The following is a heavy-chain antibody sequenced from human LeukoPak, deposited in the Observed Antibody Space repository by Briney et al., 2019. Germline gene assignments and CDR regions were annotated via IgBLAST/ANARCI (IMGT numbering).Heavy chain of an antibody. Sequence: PRGSLSLSCAASGFSFSSNAMNWVRQAPGKGLEWVSYISSSSSYIYYADSVKGRATISRDNAKKSLYLQMNSLRAEDTAVYYCAREYEVSSGYCYYDYGGQGPLVTVSS. CDR2: ISSSSSYI. CDR1: GFSFSSNA. D-gene: IGHD3-22*01. V-gene: IGHV3-21*05. J-gene: IGHJ4*02. CDR3: AREYEVSSGYCYYDY.